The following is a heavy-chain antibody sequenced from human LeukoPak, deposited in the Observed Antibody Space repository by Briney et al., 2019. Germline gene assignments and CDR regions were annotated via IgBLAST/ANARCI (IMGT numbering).Heavy chain of an antibody. CDR1: GGTFSSYA. Sequence: GASVKVSCKASGGTFSSYAISWVRQAPGQGLEWMGGIIPIFGTANYAQKFQGRVTITADESTSTAYMELSSLRSEDTAVYYCARAVHSSGYYRPKYYYYYGMDVWGQGTTVTVSS. V-gene: IGHV1-69*13. J-gene: IGHJ6*02. CDR2: IIPIFGTA. CDR3: ARAVHSSGYYRPKYYYYYGMDV. D-gene: IGHD3-22*01.